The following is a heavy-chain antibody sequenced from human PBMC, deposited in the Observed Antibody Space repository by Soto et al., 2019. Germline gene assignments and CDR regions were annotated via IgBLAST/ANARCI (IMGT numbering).Heavy chain of an antibody. V-gene: IGHV1-18*01. CDR1: GYTFTSYG. Sequence: QVQLVQSGAEVKKPGASVKVSCKASGYTFTSYGISWVRQAPGQGLEWMGWISAYNGNTNYAQKLQGRVTMTTDTDTSTAYMELGSLRSDDTAVYYCARDVTMIVVVTSYYYYGMDVWGQGTTVTVSS. D-gene: IGHD3-22*01. CDR3: ARDVTMIVVVTSYYYYGMDV. J-gene: IGHJ6*02. CDR2: ISAYNGNT.